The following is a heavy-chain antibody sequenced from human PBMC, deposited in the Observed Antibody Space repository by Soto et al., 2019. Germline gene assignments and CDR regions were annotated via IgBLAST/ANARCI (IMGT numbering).Heavy chain of an antibody. J-gene: IGHJ4*02. CDR3: ATLSYGGDDC. Sequence: VQLVESGGGVVQPGRSLRLSCATSGLTFSRYGMHWVRQAPGKGLECVAIIPYDGSYKYYADSVKGRFTISRDNSKNTLDLQMDSLRAEDTAVYYGATLSYGGDDCWGQGTLVSVTS. V-gene: IGHV3-30*03. CDR2: IPYDGSYK. CDR1: GLTFSRYG. D-gene: IGHD2-21*01.